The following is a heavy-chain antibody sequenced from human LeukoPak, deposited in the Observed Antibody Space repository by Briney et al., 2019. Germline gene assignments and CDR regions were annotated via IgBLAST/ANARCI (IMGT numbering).Heavy chain of an antibody. D-gene: IGHD3-22*01. CDR1: GCTFTAYL. V-gene: IGHV3-30-3*01. CDR2: MSSDGNAM. Sequence: GRSLRLSCAASGCTFTAYLIHWFRQAPGKGLEWVAVMSSDGNAMFYADSVKGRFTISRDNSKNTLYLPMNSLRAEDMAVYYCVRESEYYFDHSASFDYWGQGTLVTVSS. CDR3: VRESEYYFDHSASFDY. J-gene: IGHJ4*02.